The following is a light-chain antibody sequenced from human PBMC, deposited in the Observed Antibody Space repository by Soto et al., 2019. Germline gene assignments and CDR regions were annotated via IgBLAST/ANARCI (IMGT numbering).Light chain of an antibody. Sequence: DIQRTQAQSALSASVGDTVTSTCRASQGISNYLVWSQQKQGKVPKLLIYAASTLQSGVPSRFSGSGSGTEFTLTISRRQPEAVVTYYCQYYSGPPWTFGQGTKVEIK. CDR3: QYYSGPPWT. J-gene: IGKJ1*01. CDR1: QGISNY. CDR2: AAS. V-gene: IGKV1-27*01.